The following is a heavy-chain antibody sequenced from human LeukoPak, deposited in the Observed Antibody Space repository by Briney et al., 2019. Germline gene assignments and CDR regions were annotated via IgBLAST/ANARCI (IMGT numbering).Heavy chain of an antibody. CDR1: GFTFSSYS. CDR2: ISSSSSYI. CDR3: ARSSSGSYWIDY. D-gene: IGHD1-26*01. V-gene: IGHV3-21*01. J-gene: IGHJ4*02. Sequence: GGSLRLSCAASGFTFSSYSMNWVRQAPGKGLEWVSSISSSSSYIYYADPVKGRFTISRDNAKNSLYLQMNSLRAEDTAVYYCARSSSGSYWIDYWGQGTLVTVSS.